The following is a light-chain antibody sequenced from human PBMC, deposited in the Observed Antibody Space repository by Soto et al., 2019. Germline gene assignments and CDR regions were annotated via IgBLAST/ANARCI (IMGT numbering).Light chain of an antibody. J-gene: IGKJ1*01. CDR2: KAS. CDR3: QHYNSYSEA. CDR1: QTISSW. V-gene: IGKV1-5*03. Sequence: DIEITQSPSTLSGSVGDRVTITCRASQTISSWLAWYQQTQGKAPKILIYKASTLKSGVPSRFSGSGSGTEFTLTISRLQPDDFATYYCQHYNSYSEAFGQGTKVDIK.